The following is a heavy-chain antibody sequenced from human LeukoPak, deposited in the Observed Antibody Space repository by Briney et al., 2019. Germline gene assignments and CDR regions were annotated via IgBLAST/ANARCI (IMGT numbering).Heavy chain of an antibody. CDR2: ISGIGGST. J-gene: IGHJ6*02. CDR3: AKCFIRRSTIVAPYYYYGMDV. Sequence: PGGSLRLSCAASGFTFSSYAMSWVRQAPGKGLEWVSAISGIGGSTYYADSVKGRFTISRDNSKNTLYLQMNSLRAEDTAVYYCAKCFIRRSTIVAPYYYYGMDVWGQGTTVTVSS. V-gene: IGHV3-23*01. D-gene: IGHD3-22*01. CDR1: GFTFSSYA.